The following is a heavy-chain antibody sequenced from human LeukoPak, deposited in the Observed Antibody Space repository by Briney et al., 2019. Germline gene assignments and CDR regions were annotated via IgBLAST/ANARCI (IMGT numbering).Heavy chain of an antibody. Sequence: GGSLRLSCTVSGFTVSSNSMSWVRQAPGKGLEWGSFIYSDNTHYSDSGKGRFTISRDNSKNTLYLQMNSLRAEDTAVYYCARRAGAYSHPYDYWGQGTLVTVSS. CDR2: IYSDNT. CDR3: ARRAGAYSHPYDY. CDR1: GFTVSSNS. V-gene: IGHV3-53*01. D-gene: IGHD4/OR15-4a*01. J-gene: IGHJ4*02.